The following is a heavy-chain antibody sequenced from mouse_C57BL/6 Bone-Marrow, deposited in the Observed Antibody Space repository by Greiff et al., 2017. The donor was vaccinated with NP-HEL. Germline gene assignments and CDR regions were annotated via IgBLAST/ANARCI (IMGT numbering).Heavy chain of an antibody. CDR1: EYEFPSHD. Sequence: VQLKQSGGGLVQPGESLKLSCESNEYEFPSHDMSWVRKTPEKRLELVAAINSDGGSTYYPDTMERRFIISRDNTKKTLYLQMSSLRSEDTALYYCARLDDGYFWFAYWGQGTLVTVSA. J-gene: IGHJ3*01. CDR2: INSDGGST. V-gene: IGHV5-2*01. D-gene: IGHD2-3*01. CDR3: ARLDDGYFWFAY.